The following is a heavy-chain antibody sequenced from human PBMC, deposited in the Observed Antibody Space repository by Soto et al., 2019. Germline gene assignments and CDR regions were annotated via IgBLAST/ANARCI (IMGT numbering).Heavy chain of an antibody. Sequence: VQLVESGGGVVQPGRSLRLSCAASGFTFSSYGMHWVRQAPGKGLEWVAVIWYDGSNKYYADSVKGRFTISRDNSKNTLYLQMNSLRAEDTAVYYCARSLTALWFGELLFYGMDVWGQGTTVTVSS. J-gene: IGHJ6*02. CDR2: IWYDGSNK. D-gene: IGHD3-10*01. V-gene: IGHV3-33*01. CDR3: ARSLTALWFGELLFYGMDV. CDR1: GFTFSSYG.